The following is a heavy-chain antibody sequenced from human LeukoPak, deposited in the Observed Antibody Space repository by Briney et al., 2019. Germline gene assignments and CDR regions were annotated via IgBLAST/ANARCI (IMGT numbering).Heavy chain of an antibody. CDR3: ALYASGSFDY. CDR1: GGSFSGYY. CDR2: INHSGST. V-gene: IGHV4-34*01. J-gene: IGHJ4*02. D-gene: IGHD3-10*01. Sequence: SETLSLTCAVYGGSFSGYYWSWIRQPPGKGLEWIGEINHSGSTNYNPSLKSRVTISVDTSKNQFSLKLSSVTAADTAVYYCALYASGSFDYWGQGTLVTVSS.